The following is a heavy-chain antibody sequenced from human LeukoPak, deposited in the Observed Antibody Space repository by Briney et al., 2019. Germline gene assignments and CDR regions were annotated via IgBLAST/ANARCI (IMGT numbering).Heavy chain of an antibody. D-gene: IGHD3-3*01. J-gene: IGHJ6*04. CDR3: ARTPRFLEWLMDV. CDR1: GFTFSSYS. V-gene: IGHV3-21*01. CDR2: ISSSSSYI. Sequence: PGGSLRLSCAASGFTFSSYSMNWVRQAPGKGLEWASSISSSSSYIYYADSVKGRFTISRDNAKNSLYLQMNSLRAEDTAVYYCARTPRFLEWLMDVWGKGTTVTVSS.